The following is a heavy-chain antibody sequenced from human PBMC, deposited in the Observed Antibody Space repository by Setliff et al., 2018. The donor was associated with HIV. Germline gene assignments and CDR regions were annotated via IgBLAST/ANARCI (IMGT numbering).Heavy chain of an antibody. CDR2: MYAAGWS. CDR3: ARSIYGSGSHPLDI. D-gene: IGHD3-10*01. Sequence: PSETLSLTCTVSGGSVDGYYWSWIRQPAGEGLEWIGRMYAAGWSNYNPSLESRVTMSVDRSKDQFSLRLTSVSAAGTAVYYCARSIYGSGSHPLDIWGQGTLVTVSS. CDR1: GGSVDGYY. J-gene: IGHJ4*02. V-gene: IGHV4-4*07.